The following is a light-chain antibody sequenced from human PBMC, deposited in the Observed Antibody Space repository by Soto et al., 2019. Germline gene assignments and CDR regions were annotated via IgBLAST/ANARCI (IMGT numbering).Light chain of an antibody. Sequence: EILMTQSPATLSVSPGERATLSCSASQSVSSDLAWYQQKPGQPPRLLIYAASARATGIPARFSGSGSGTEFTLTISSLPSEDFAIYFCQQYNNWPTFGQGTKVDIK. J-gene: IGKJ1*01. V-gene: IGKV3-15*01. CDR2: AAS. CDR1: QSVSSD. CDR3: QQYNNWPT.